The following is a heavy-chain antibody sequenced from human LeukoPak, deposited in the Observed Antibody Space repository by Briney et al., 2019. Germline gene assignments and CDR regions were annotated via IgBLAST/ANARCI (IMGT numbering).Heavy chain of an antibody. CDR3: ARDTYYGSGSYYFDY. J-gene: IGHJ4*02. D-gene: IGHD3-10*01. CDR2: IIPIFGTA. CDR1: GGTFSSYA. V-gene: IGHV1-69*05. Sequence: SVKVSCKASGGTFSSYAISWVRQAPGQGLEWMGGIIPIFGTANYAQKFQGRVTITTDESTSTAYMELSSLRSEDTAVYYCARDTYYGSGSYYFDYWGQGTLVTVSS.